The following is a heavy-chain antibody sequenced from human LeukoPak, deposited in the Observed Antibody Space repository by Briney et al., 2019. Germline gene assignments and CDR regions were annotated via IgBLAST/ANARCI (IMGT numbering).Heavy chain of an antibody. CDR1: GYTFTSYG. CDR2: ISAYNGNT. J-gene: IGHJ4*02. V-gene: IGHV1-18*01. CDR3: ARVRWWEAVAGKKNFDY. D-gene: IGHD6-19*01. Sequence: GASMKVSCKASGYTFTSYGISWVRQAPGQGLEWMGWISAYNGNTNYAQKLQGRVTMTTDTSTSTAYMELRSLRSDDTAVYYCARVRWWEAVAGKKNFDYWGQGTLVTVSS.